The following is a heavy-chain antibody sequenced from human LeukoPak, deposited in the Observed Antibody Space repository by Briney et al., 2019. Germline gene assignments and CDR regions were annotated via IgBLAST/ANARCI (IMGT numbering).Heavy chain of an antibody. V-gene: IGHV3-21*01. CDR1: GFTFSSYG. J-gene: IGHJ4*02. Sequence: GGSLRLSCAVSGFTFSSYGMNWVRQAPGKGLEWVSSISSSSSYIYYADSVKGRFTISRDNAKNSLYLRMNSLRAEDTAVYYCARDLGTTVTTYLDYWGQGTLVTVSS. D-gene: IGHD4-17*01. CDR3: ARDLGTTVTTYLDY. CDR2: ISSSSSYI.